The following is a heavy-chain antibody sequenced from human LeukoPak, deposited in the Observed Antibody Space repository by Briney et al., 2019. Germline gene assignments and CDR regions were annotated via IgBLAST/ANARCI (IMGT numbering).Heavy chain of an antibody. J-gene: IGHJ5*02. Sequence: PSETLSLTCAVYGGSFSGYYWSWIRQPPGKGLEWIGEINHSGSTNYNPSLKSRVTISVDTSKNQSSLKLSSVTAADTAVYYCATGYCSGGSCYEPWGQGTLVTVS. CDR1: GGSFSGYY. V-gene: IGHV4-34*01. D-gene: IGHD2-15*01. CDR3: ATGYCSGGSCYEP. CDR2: INHSGST.